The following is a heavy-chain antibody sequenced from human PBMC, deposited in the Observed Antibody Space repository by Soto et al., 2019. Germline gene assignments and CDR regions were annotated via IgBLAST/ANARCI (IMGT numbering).Heavy chain of an antibody. Sequence: GGSLRLAFAASGFPFGTYSMHWVRPDPGKGLEWVAVIYDSGSSRYYGDAVKGRFTISRDNSKNTLYLQMNSLRAEDTAVYYCAKRASQRITGTPEFDYWGQGTLVTVSS. CDR1: GFPFGTYS. D-gene: IGHD1-20*01. CDR3: AKRASQRITGTPEFDY. CDR2: IYDSGSSR. J-gene: IGHJ4*02. V-gene: IGHV3-23*05.